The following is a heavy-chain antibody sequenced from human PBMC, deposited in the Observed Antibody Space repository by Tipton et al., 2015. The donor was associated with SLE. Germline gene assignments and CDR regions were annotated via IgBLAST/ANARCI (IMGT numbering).Heavy chain of an antibody. Sequence: TLSLTCIVSGGSISSSSYYWGWIRQPPGKGLEWIGSIYYSGSTYYNPSLKSRVTMTRDTSTSTVYMDLSSLRSEDTAVYYCATLVDSNHYYYGMDVWGQGTTVTVSS. CDR2: IYYSGST. D-gene: IGHD2-21*01. V-gene: IGHV4-39*07. J-gene: IGHJ6*02. CDR3: ATLVDSNHYYYGMDV. CDR1: GGSISSSSYY.